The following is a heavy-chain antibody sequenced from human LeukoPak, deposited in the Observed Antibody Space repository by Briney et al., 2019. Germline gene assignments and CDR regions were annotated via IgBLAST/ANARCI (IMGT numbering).Heavy chain of an antibody. CDR2: ISGSGGST. D-gene: IGHD5-12*01. J-gene: IGHJ6*03. CDR3: AKGNSGYALFGYYYYYMDV. Sequence: GGSLRLSCAASGFTFSSYGMHWVRQAPGKGLEWVSAISGSGGSTYYADSVKGRFTISRDNSKNTLYLQMNSLRAEDTAVYYCAKGNSGYALFGYYYYYMDVWGKGTTVTVSS. CDR1: GFTFSSYG. V-gene: IGHV3-23*01.